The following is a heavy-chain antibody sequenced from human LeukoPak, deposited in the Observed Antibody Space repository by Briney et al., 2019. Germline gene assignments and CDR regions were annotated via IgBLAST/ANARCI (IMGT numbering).Heavy chain of an antibody. V-gene: IGHV4-59*01. CDR1: GGSISNYY. J-gene: IGHJ4*02. CDR2: VYYSGST. D-gene: IGHD6-19*01. CDR3: AREGTRSGWGDTFDY. Sequence: PSETLSLTCTVSGGSISNYYWSWIRQSPGKGLEWIGYVYYSGSTTYNPSLKSRVAISVHTSKNQFSLRLNSVTAADTAVHYCAREGTRSGWGDTFDYWGQGTLVTVSS.